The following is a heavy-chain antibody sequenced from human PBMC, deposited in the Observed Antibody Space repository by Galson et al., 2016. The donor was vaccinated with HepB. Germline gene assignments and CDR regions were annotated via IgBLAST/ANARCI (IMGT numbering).Heavy chain of an antibody. V-gene: IGHV3-23*01. Sequence: SLRLSCAASGFPFRTYILSWVRQAPGKGLEWVSSISAGGETTYYADSVESRFTISRDNSKNSLFLQLNSLEADDTAVYYCATRPTTKTFQYWGQGTLVSVFS. J-gene: IGHJ1*01. D-gene: IGHD1-14*01. CDR2: ISAGGETT. CDR1: GFPFRTYI. CDR3: ATRPTTKTFQY.